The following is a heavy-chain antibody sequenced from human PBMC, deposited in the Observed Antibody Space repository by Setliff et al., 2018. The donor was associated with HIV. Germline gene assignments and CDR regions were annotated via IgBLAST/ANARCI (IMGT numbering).Heavy chain of an antibody. CDR3: ARVPPDRGGYSIFDS. CDR2: IKQDGTEN. CDR1: GFTISHHW. V-gene: IGHV3-7*03. Sequence: PAGSLRLSCAASGFTISHHWMTWVRQAPGKGLEWVANIKQDGTENYYVDSVKGRFTISRDNAKNSLYLQMNSLRAEDTAMYYCARVPPDRGGYSIFDSWGQGTLVTVSS. J-gene: IGHJ4*02. D-gene: IGHD3-22*01.